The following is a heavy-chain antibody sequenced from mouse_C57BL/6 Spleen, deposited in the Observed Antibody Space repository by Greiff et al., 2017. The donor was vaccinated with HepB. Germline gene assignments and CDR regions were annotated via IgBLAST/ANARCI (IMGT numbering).Heavy chain of an antibody. CDR2: INPSTGGT. D-gene: IGHD2-14*01. Sequence: EVQLQQSGPELVKPGASVKISCKASGYSFTGYYMNWVKQSPEKSLEWIGEINPSTGGTTYNQKFKAKATLTVDKSSSTAYMQLSSLTSEDSAVYFCARGGTFDYWGQGTTLTVSS. CDR1: GYSFTGYY. CDR3: ARGGTFDY. V-gene: IGHV1-42*01. J-gene: IGHJ2*01.